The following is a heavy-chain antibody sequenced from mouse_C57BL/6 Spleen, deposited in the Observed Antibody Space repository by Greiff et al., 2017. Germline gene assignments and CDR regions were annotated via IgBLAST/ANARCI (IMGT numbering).Heavy chain of an antibody. CDR2: ISDGGSYT. V-gene: IGHV5-4*03. CDR1: GFTFSSYA. Sequence: EVKLVESGGGLVKPGGSLKLSCAASGFTFSSYAMSWVRQTPEKRLEWVATISDGGSYTYYPDNVKGRFTISRDNAKNNLYLQMIHLKSEDTAMYYCARVTTVVRGYFDVWGTGTTVTVSS. D-gene: IGHD1-1*01. CDR3: ARVTTVVRGYFDV. J-gene: IGHJ1*03.